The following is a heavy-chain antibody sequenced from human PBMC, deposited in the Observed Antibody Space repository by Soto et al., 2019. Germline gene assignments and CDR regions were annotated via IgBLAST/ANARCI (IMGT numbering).Heavy chain of an antibody. CDR3: ARDRSHYYDSSGPAGFFDY. D-gene: IGHD3-22*01. Sequence: GASVKVSCKASGGTFSSYAISWVRQAPGQGLEWMGGIIHIFGTANYAQKFQGRVTITADKSTSTAYMELSSLRSEDTAVYYCARDRSHYYDSSGPAGFFDYWGQGTLVTVSS. CDR2: IIHIFGTA. V-gene: IGHV1-69*06. CDR1: GGTFSSYA. J-gene: IGHJ4*02.